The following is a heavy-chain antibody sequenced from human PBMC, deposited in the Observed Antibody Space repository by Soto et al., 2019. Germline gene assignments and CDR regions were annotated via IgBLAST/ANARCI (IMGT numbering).Heavy chain of an antibody. CDR2: IYSGGST. J-gene: IGHJ6*02. Sequence: GGSLRLSCAVSGLDASGNYMTWVRQAPGKGLEWVSVIYSGGSTYYADSVKGRFTISRDTSKNTLYLEMNSLRAEDTAVYYCARAYSGRLPRRADYYFAMDVWGQGTTVTVSS. CDR3: ARAYSGRLPRRADYYFAMDV. CDR1: GLDASGNY. D-gene: IGHD2-15*01. V-gene: IGHV3-53*01.